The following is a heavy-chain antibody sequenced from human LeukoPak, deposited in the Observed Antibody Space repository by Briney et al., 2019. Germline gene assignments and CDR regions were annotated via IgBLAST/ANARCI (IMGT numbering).Heavy chain of an antibody. CDR3: ARILMTYYYGSGSYSLDYFDY. D-gene: IGHD3-10*01. CDR1: GGSISSSSYY. J-gene: IGHJ4*02. V-gene: IGHV4-39*01. Sequence: SETLSLTCTVSGGSISSSSYYRGWIRQPPGKGLEWIGSIYYSGSTYYNPSLKSRVTISVDTSKNQFSLKLSSVTAADTAVYYCARILMTYYYGSGSYSLDYFDYWGQGTLVTVSS. CDR2: IYYSGST.